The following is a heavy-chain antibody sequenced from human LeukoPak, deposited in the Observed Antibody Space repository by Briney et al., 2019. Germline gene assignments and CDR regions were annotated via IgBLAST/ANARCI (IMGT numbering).Heavy chain of an antibody. D-gene: IGHD3-16*01. CDR1: GFTFSSYG. CDR3: ARDVDYVWGGLDY. CDR2: IWYDGSNK. Sequence: GGSLRLSCAASGFTFSSYGMHWVRQAPGKGLEWVAVIWYDGSNKYYADSVKGRFTISRDNSKNTLYLQMNSLRAEDTAVYYCARDVDYVWGGLDYWGQGNLVTVSS. V-gene: IGHV3-33*01. J-gene: IGHJ4*02.